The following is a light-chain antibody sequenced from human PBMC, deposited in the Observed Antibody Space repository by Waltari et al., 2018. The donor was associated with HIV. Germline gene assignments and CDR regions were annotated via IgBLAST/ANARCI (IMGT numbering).Light chain of an antibody. CDR1: SLRSYY. CDR3: NSRDSSDNRHNYV. CDR2: GKN. Sequence: SSELTQDPAVSVALGQTVRITCQGDSLRSYYASWYQQKPGQAPVLVIYGKNNRPSGIPDRFSGSSAGNTASLTITGAQAEEEADYYCNSRDSSDNRHNYVFGTGTKVTVL. V-gene: IGLV3-19*01. J-gene: IGLJ1*01.